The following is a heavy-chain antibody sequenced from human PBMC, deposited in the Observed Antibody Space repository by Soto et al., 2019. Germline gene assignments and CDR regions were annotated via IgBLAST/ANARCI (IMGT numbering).Heavy chain of an antibody. CDR2: IYYSGST. V-gene: IGHV4-39*01. J-gene: IGHJ4*02. Sequence: SETLALTCTVSGGSISSYYWSWIRQPPGKGLEWIGSIYYSGSTYYNPSLKSRATISVDTSKNQFSLKLSSVTAADTAVYYCARRQSSSWYGLWGQGTLVTVS. CDR3: ARRQSSSWYGL. D-gene: IGHD6-13*01. CDR1: GGSISSYY.